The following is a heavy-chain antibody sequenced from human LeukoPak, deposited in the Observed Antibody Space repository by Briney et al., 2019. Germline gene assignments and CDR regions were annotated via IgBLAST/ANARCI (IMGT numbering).Heavy chain of an antibody. J-gene: IGHJ5*02. CDR1: GFTFSSYA. CDR3: TTEGYYYDSSGYYGWFDP. V-gene: IGHV3-23*01. D-gene: IGHD3-22*01. CDR2: ISGSGGST. Sequence: GGSLRLSCAASGFTFSSYAMSWVRQAPGKGLEWVSAISGSGGSTYYADSVKGRFTISRDNAKNTLYLQMNSLRAEDTAVYYCTTEGYYYDSSGYYGWFDPWGQGTLVTVSS.